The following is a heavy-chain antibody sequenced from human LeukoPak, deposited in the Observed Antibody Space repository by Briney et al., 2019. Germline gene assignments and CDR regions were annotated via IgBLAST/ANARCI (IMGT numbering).Heavy chain of an antibody. V-gene: IGHV3-30*04. D-gene: IGHD7-27*01. CDR1: GFTFSSYA. Sequence: GGSLRLSCAASGFTFSSYAMHWVRQAPGKGLEWVAAISYDGSNQYYADSVKGRFTISRDNSKNTLFLQMNSLRAEDTAVYYCAKTGGPWDWGQGTLVTVSS. J-gene: IGHJ4*02. CDR3: AKTGGPWD. CDR2: ISYDGSNQ.